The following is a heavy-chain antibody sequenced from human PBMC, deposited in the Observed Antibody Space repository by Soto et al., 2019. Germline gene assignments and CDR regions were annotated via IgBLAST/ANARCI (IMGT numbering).Heavy chain of an antibody. Sequence: QVQLVESGGGVVQPGRSLRLSCAASGFTFSAFGMHWVRQAPGKGLEWVAFISNDGNHENYAESVQGRLSTSRDNSKNTFYLQMNSLSAEDRADDFGANNSTTFGGSETGRGALLDYWGQGIMVTVSS. J-gene: IGHJ4*02. CDR2: ISNDGNHE. V-gene: IGHV3-30*18. CDR3: ANNSTTFGGSETGRGALLDY. D-gene: IGHD3-16*01. CDR1: GFTFSAFG.